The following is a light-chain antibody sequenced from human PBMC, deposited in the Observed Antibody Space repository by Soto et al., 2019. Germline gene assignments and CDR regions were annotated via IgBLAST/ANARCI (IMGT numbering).Light chain of an antibody. J-gene: IGLJ1*01. Sequence: QSVLTQPASVSGSPGQSITLSCTGTTSDVGGFDYVSWYQQHPGKAPKLMIFDVSNRPSGVSDRFSGSKSGNTASLTISGLQAEYEADYYCSSYTTTGTQVFGTGTKLTVL. CDR2: DVS. V-gene: IGLV2-14*03. CDR3: SSYTTTGTQV. CDR1: TSDVGGFDY.